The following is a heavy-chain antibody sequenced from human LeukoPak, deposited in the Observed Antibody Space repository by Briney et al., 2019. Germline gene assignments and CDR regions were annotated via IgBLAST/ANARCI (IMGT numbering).Heavy chain of an antibody. Sequence: SVKVSCKVSGGTFNNFALSWVRQAPGQGLEWVGGTIRVSGTTKYAQNLQGRVKVTADGSTSTAYMEMSSLRSDDTAVYYCASLGYCSGGSCYPSWFDPWGQGTLVTVSS. J-gene: IGHJ5*02. CDR3: ASLGYCSGGSCYPSWFDP. CDR2: TIRVSGTT. V-gene: IGHV1-69*13. CDR1: GGTFNNFA. D-gene: IGHD2-15*01.